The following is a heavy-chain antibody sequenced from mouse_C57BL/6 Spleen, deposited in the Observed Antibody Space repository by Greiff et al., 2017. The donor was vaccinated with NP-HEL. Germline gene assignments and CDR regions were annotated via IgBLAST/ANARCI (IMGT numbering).Heavy chain of an antibody. CDR1: GYTFTSYW. V-gene: IGHV1-69*01. J-gene: IGHJ3*01. CDR3: ARLTDYSNYGGFAY. CDR2: IDPSDSYT. Sequence: VQLQQPGAELVMPWASVKLSCKASGYTFTSYWMHWVKQRPGQGLEWIGEIDPSDSYTNYNQKFKGKSTFTVDKSTSTAYMQLSSLTSEDSAVYDCARLTDYSNYGGFAYWGQGTLVTVSA. D-gene: IGHD2-5*01.